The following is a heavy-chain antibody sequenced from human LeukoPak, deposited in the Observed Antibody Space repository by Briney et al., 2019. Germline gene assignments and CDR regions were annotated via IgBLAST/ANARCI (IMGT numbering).Heavy chain of an antibody. J-gene: IGHJ4*02. CDR3: ARAPGYTSPDY. V-gene: IGHV1-18*01. Sequence: ASVKVSCKASGYTFTNYGISWVRQAPGQGLEWVGWSSAYNGYTTYAQNCQGRVTMTTDTSTSTAYMELRSLRSDDTAVYFCARAPGYTSPDYWGQGTLVTVSP. D-gene: IGHD6-13*01. CDR2: SSAYNGYT. CDR1: GYTFTNYG.